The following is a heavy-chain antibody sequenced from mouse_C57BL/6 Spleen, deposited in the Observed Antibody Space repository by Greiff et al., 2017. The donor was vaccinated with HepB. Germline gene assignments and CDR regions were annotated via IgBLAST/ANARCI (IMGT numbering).Heavy chain of an antibody. V-gene: IGHV5-16*01. D-gene: IGHD1-1*01. Sequence: DVHLVESEGGLVQPGSSMKLSCTASGFTFSDYYMAWVRQVPEKGLEWVANINYDGSSTYYLDSLKSRFIISRDNAKNILYLQMSSLKSEDTATYYCASAGTTVVATEFDYWGQGTTLTVSS. CDR1: GFTFSDYY. CDR3: ASAGTTVVATEFDY. CDR2: INYDGSST. J-gene: IGHJ2*01.